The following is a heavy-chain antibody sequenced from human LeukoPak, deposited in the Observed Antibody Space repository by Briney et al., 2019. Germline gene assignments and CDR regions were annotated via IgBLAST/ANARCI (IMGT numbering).Heavy chain of an antibody. CDR2: ISYDGSNK. Sequence: GRSLRLSCAASGFTFSSYAMHWVRQAPGKGLEWVAVISYDGSNKYYADSVKGRFPISRDNSKNTLYLQMNSLRAEDTAVYYCARVPGYDSSGYFDYWGQGTLVTVSS. J-gene: IGHJ4*02. CDR1: GFTFSSYA. D-gene: IGHD3-22*01. CDR3: ARVPGYDSSGYFDY. V-gene: IGHV3-30*04.